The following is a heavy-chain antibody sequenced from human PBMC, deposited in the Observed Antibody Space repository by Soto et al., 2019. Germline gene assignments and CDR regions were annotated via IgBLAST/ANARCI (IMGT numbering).Heavy chain of an antibody. CDR3: ARRTRYSSGWTPGGVYFDY. Sequence: QLQLQESGPGLVKPSETLSLTCTVSGGSISSSSYYWGWIRQPPGKGLEWIGSIYYSGSTYYNPSRKSRVTISVDTSKNQFSLKLSSVTAADTAVYYCARRTRYSSGWTPGGVYFDYWGQGTLVTVSS. CDR2: IYYSGST. J-gene: IGHJ4*02. V-gene: IGHV4-39*01. D-gene: IGHD6-19*01. CDR1: GGSISSSSYY.